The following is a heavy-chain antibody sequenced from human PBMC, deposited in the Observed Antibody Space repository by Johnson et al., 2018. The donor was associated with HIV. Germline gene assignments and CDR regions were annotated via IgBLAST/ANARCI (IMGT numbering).Heavy chain of an antibody. J-gene: IGHJ3*02. Sequence: VQLVESGGGLVQPGGSLRVSCAASGFSVSASYMSWLRQAPGKALEWVSVIYRGGATYSAASVQGRFTISRDNSKNTLYLQMESLRADDTALYYCARDKDYGGNHDAFDIWGQGTMVTVSS. V-gene: IGHV3-66*01. CDR2: IYRGGAT. CDR3: ARDKDYGGNHDAFDI. D-gene: IGHD4-23*01. CDR1: GFSVSASY.